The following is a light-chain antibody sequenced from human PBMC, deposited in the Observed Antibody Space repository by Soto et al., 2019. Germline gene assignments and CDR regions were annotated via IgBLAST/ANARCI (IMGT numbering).Light chain of an antibody. V-gene: IGKV1D-12*01. CDR3: QEADTFPLP. CDR1: QGISRS. CDR2: AAS. J-gene: IGKJ5*01. Sequence: DIQMPQSPSSVSASVGDRVTISCQASQGISRSLAWYQQKPGKAPKLLIYAASSLQSGVPSRFSGSGFGTDFTRTISSLQPEDSAIYYCQEADTFPLPFAQGRR.